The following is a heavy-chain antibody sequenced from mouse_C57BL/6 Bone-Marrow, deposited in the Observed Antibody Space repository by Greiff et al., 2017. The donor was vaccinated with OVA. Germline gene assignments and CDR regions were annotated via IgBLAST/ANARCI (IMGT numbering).Heavy chain of an antibody. D-gene: IGHD2-1*01. J-gene: IGHJ3*01. CDR3: TRRAIYYGNYVFAY. Sequence: QVQLQQSGAELVRPGASVTLSCKASGYTFTDYEMHWVKQTPVHGLEWIGAIDPETGGTAYNQKFKGKAILTADKSSSTAYMELRSLTSEDSAVYYCTRRAIYYGNYVFAYWGQGTLVTVSA. V-gene: IGHV1-15*01. CDR1: GYTFTDYE. CDR2: IDPETGGT.